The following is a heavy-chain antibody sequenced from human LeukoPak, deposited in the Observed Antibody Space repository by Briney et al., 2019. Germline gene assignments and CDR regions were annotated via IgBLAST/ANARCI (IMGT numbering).Heavy chain of an antibody. CDR2: ISHDGSNK. V-gene: IGHV3-30*04. D-gene: IGHD5-12*01. Sequence: GGSLRLSCAASGFTFSSYAMNWVRQAPGKGLEWVTIISHDGSNKYYADSVKGRFTISRDNSKNTLYLEMNSLRPEDTALFYCAKDTGGYGYYFDSWGQGTLVTVSS. CDR1: GFTFSSYA. CDR3: AKDTGGYGYYFDS. J-gene: IGHJ4*02.